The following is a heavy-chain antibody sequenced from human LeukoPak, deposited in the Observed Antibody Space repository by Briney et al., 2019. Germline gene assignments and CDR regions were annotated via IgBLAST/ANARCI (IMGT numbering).Heavy chain of an antibody. CDR1: GFTFSNAW. V-gene: IGHV3-15*01. D-gene: IGHD3-22*01. J-gene: IGHJ4*02. Sequence: PGGSLRLSCAASGFTFSNAWMSWVRQAPGKGLEWVGRIKSKTDGGTTDYAAPVKGRFTISRDDSKNTLYLQMNSLKTEDTAVYYCTTASDSSGYYYGYWGQGTLVTVSS. CDR3: TTASDSSGYYYGY. CDR2: IKSKTDGGTT.